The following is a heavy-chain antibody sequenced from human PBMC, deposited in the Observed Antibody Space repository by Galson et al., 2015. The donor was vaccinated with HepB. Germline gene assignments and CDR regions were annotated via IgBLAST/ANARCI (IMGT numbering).Heavy chain of an antibody. CDR2: ISSSGSTI. J-gene: IGHJ3*02. CDR3: ARAPKQQLDAFDI. Sequence: SLRLSCAASGFTFSDYYMSWIRQAPGKGLEWVSYISSSGSTIYYADSVKGRFTISRDNAKNSLYLQMNSLRAEDTAVYYCARAPKQQLDAFDIWGQGTMVTVSS. V-gene: IGHV3-11*01. D-gene: IGHD6-13*01. CDR1: GFTFSDYY.